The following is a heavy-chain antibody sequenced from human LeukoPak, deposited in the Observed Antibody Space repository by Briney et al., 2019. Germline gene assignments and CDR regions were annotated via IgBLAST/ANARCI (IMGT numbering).Heavy chain of an antibody. V-gene: IGHV1-2*02. CDR1: GYTFTGYY. D-gene: IGHD3-16*02. CDR2: INPNRGGT. J-gene: IGHJ3*02. Sequence: GASVKVSCKASGYTFTGYYMHWVRQAPGQGLEWMGWINPNRGGTNYAQKFQGRVTMTRDTSISTAYMELSRLRSDDTAVYYCARAGLSSYDAFDIWGQGTMVTVSS. CDR3: ARAGLSSYDAFDI.